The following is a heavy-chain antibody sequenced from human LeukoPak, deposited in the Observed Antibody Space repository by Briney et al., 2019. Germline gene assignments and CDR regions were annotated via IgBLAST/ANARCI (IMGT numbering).Heavy chain of an antibody. CDR2: IYYSGST. Sequence: SETLSLTCTVSGGSISSNGYYWAWFRQPPGKGLEWIGSIYYSGSTYYNPSLKSRVTISVGTSKNQFSLKLSSVTAADTAVYYCARNKYYYGSGNYGVPNWFDPWGQGTLVTVSS. CDR1: GGSISSNGYY. J-gene: IGHJ5*02. D-gene: IGHD3-10*01. V-gene: IGHV4-39*01. CDR3: ARNKYYYGSGNYGVPNWFDP.